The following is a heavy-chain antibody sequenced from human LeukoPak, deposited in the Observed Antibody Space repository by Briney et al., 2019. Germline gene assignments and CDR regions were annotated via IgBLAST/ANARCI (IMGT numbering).Heavy chain of an antibody. CDR1: GFTFSSYG. J-gene: IGHJ4*02. V-gene: IGHV3-30*02. D-gene: IGHD2-2*02. CDR2: IRYDGSNK. CDR3: ASTTSYCSSTSGYTY. Sequence: PGGSLRLSCAASGFTFSSYGMHWVRQAPGKGLEWVAFIRYDGSNKYYADSVKGRFTISRDNSKNTLYLQMNSLRAEDTAVYYCASTTSYCSSTSGYTYWGQGTLVTVSS.